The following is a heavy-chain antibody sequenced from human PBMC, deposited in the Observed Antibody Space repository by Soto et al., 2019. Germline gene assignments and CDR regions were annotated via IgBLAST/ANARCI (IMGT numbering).Heavy chain of an antibody. D-gene: IGHD3-22*01. V-gene: IGHV1-2*02. J-gene: IGHJ4*02. CDR3: ARDLDASTDYYYRGVVDY. Sequence: QVQLVQSGAEVKKPGASVQVSCKASGYTFSGFYLHWIRQAPGQGLEWMGWINPHSGGTTYAQNFQGRVTVTRDTSISTAYMELSRLRSDDTAVYYCARDLDASTDYYYRGVVDYWGQGTLVTVSS. CDR1: GYTFSGFY. CDR2: INPHSGGT.